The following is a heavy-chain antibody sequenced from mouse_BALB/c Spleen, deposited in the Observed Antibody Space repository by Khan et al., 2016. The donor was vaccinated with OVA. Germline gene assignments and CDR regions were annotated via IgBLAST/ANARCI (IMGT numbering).Heavy chain of an antibody. Sequence: QVQLQQSGPGLVAPSQSLSITCTVSGFSLTSYGVHWVRQPPGKGLEWLVVIWSDGSTNYNSVLKSRLSISNDNSKSQAFLKMNSLQTDDTAMYYCARWFDGYASLYAMDYWGQGTSVTVSS. V-gene: IGHV2-6*02. CDR1: GFSLTSYG. D-gene: IGHD2-3*01. CDR3: ARWFDGYASLYAMDY. J-gene: IGHJ4*01. CDR2: IWSDGST.